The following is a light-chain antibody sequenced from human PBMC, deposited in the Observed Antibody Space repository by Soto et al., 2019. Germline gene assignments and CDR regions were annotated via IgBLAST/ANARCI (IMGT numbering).Light chain of an antibody. Sequence: EIVMTQSPATLSVSPGERATLSCRASQSVSSNLAWYQQKPGQAPRLLIYGASTRATGIPARFSDSGSGTAFTITLVRPHSEDSPVYYCPQHYNSPFTFGPGTKVDIK. J-gene: IGKJ3*01. CDR1: QSVSSN. CDR2: GAS. CDR3: PQHYNSPFT. V-gene: IGKV3-15*01.